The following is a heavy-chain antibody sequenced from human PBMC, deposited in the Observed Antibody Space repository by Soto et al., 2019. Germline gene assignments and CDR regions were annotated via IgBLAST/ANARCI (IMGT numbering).Heavy chain of an antibody. CDR3: ANHHVYNWNYVSYRGFDP. D-gene: IGHD1-7*01. CDR2: INVAGSST. Sequence: GGSLRLSCAASGITFSSNWMHWVRQAPGKGLVWVSRINVAGSSTNYADSVKGRFTISRDNSKNTLYLQMNSLRAEDTAVYYCANHHVYNWNYVSYRGFDPWGQGTLVTVSS. CDR1: GITFSSNW. J-gene: IGHJ5*02. V-gene: IGHV3-74*01.